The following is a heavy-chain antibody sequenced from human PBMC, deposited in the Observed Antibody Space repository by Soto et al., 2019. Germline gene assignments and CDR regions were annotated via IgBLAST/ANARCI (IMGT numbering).Heavy chain of an antibody. CDR2: IYPGDSDT. J-gene: IGHJ6*02. CDR3: ARHHGSPGSYFGMDV. V-gene: IGHV5-51*01. Sequence: SCEGSVYRYSSYWINWVRQMPGKGLEWMGIIYPGDSDTRYSPSFQGQVTISADKSISTAYLQWRSLKASDTAMYYCARHHGSPGSYFGMDVWGQGNTVTVSS. CDR1: VYRYSSYW. D-gene: IGHD6-13*01.